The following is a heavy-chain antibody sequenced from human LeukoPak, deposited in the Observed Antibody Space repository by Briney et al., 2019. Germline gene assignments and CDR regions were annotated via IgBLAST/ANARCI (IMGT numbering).Heavy chain of an antibody. Sequence: GGSLRLSCAAAGFTFNNYAMHWVRQAPGKGLEWVAVISYDGGDKYYTDSLKGRFTVSRDNSKNTVYLQVNSLRVEDRGVYYCSKGDPSRAFVAAWFDYWGRGTLVTVSS. J-gene: IGHJ4*02. CDR3: SKGDPSRAFVAAWFDY. CDR2: ISYDGGDK. D-gene: IGHD2-15*01. CDR1: GFTFNNYA. V-gene: IGHV3-30*04.